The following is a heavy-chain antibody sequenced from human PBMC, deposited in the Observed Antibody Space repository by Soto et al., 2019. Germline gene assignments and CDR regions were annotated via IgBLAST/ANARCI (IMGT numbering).Heavy chain of an antibody. Sequence: QITLKESGPTLVKPTQTLTLTCTFSGFSLSTSGVGVGWIRQPPGKALEWLALIYWNDDKRYSPSLKSRLTITKDTSKNQEVLTMTNMDPVDTATYYCAHTDPWFGDYLEVFDYWGQGTLVTVSS. CDR3: AHTDPWFGDYLEVFDY. D-gene: IGHD3-10*01. CDR2: IYWNDDK. CDR1: GFSLSTSGVG. J-gene: IGHJ4*02. V-gene: IGHV2-5*01.